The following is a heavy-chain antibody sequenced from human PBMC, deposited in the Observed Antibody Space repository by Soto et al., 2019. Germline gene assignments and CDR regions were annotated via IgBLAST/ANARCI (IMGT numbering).Heavy chain of an antibody. D-gene: IGHD3-22*01. CDR2: ISAYNGNT. V-gene: IGHV1-18*01. CDR3: ARKEVDYYDHNGYYYSAFDI. Sequence: PVKVDGKAAGYAFTRYCISWVRKTNGQGLERMGWISAYNGNTNYAQKLQGRVTMTTDTSTSTAYMELSSLRSEDTAVYYCARKEVDYYDHNGYYYSAFDIWGQGTMVTVSS. CDR1: GYAFTRYC. J-gene: IGHJ3*02.